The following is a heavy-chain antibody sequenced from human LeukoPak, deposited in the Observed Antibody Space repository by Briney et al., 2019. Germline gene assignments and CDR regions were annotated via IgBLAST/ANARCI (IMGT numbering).Heavy chain of an antibody. J-gene: IGHJ5*02. CDR1: GGSFSGYY. CDR3: ARNGYCSGGSCDRFDP. Sequence: KTSETLSLTCAVYGGSFSGYYWSWIRQPPGKGLEWIGEINHSGSTNYNPSLKSRVTISVDTSKNQFSLKLSSVTAADTAVYYCARNGYCSGGSCDRFDPWGQGTLVTVSS. V-gene: IGHV4-34*01. D-gene: IGHD2-15*01. CDR2: INHSGST.